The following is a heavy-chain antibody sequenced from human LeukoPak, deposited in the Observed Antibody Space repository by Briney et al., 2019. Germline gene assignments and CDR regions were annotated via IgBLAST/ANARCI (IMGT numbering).Heavy chain of an antibody. CDR3: ARDHNWAFDF. D-gene: IGHD1-1*01. V-gene: IGHV3-48*01. J-gene: IGHJ4*02. CDR2: IRDSGAEM. Sequence: GGSLRLSCAASGFTFSVYPMNWVRQAPGKGLEWLSNIRDSGAEMYYADSVKGRFTITRDNAKNSLYLQMDGLRVEDTAVYFCARDHNWAFDFWGQGTLVTVSP. CDR1: GFTFSVYP.